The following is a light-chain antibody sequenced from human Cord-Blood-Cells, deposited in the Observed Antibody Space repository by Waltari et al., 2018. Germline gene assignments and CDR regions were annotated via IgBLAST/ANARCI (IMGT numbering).Light chain of an antibody. CDR1: ALPKKY. Sequence: SYELTQPPSVSVSLGQMARITCSGEALPKKYAYWYQQKPGQFPVLVINKDSERPSGIPERFSGASSGTIVTLTISGVQAEDEADYCCLSADSSGTWVFGGGTKLTVL. CDR2: KDS. V-gene: IGLV3-16*01. CDR3: LSADSSGTWV. J-gene: IGLJ3*02.